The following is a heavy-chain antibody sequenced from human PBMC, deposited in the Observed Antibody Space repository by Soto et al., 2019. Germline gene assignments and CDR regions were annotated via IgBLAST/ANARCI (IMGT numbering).Heavy chain of an antibody. V-gene: IGHV2-5*02. CDR2: IYWDDDK. CDR1: GFSLSTTGKS. D-gene: IGHD3-16*01. J-gene: IGHJ4*02. Sequence: QITLKESGPTLVKPTQTLTLTCTFSGFSLSTTGKSVAWIRQHPGKALEWLSVIYWDDDKRYSPSLNTRLTIAKDTSKNQVVLKLTNMDPSDTGTYYCAHSRGDGDYFPYWGQGTLVSVSS. CDR3: AHSRGDGDYFPY.